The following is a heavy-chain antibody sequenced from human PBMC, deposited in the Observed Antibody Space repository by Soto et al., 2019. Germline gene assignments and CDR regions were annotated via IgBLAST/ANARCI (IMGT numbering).Heavy chain of an antibody. CDR2: ISFDGNNK. D-gene: IGHD2-2*01. CDR1: GFSFSSYA. Sequence: QVQLVESGGGVVQPGRSLRLSCAAYGFSFSSYALHWIRQAPGRGLEWVALISFDGNNKYYANSVKGRFTISRDNSKNTLYLQMSSLRAEDTAVYYCGRCSSTSCHLGADYWGQGTLVTVSS. CDR3: GRCSSTSCHLGADY. V-gene: IGHV3-30-3*01. J-gene: IGHJ4*02.